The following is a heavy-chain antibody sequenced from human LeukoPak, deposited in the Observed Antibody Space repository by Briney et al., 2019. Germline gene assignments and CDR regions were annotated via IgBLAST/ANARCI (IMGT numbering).Heavy chain of an antibody. Sequence: PSETLSLTCTVSGGSISSYYWSWIREPPGRGLQWIGYIYYSGITNYNPSLKSRVTISVDTSKNQFSLKLTSVTAADTAVYYCARQRRGEPLAYFDYWGQGTLVTVSS. V-gene: IGHV4-59*08. CDR3: ARQRRGEPLAYFDY. J-gene: IGHJ4*02. CDR1: GGSISSYY. CDR2: IYYSGIT. D-gene: IGHD3-10*01.